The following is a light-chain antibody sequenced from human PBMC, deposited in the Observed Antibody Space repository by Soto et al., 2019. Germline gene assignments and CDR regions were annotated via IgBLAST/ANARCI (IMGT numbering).Light chain of an antibody. Sequence: DIVMTQSPDSLAVSLGERATINCRSSQSVLYSSNNKNYLAWYQQKPGQPPKLLIYWASIRATGVPDRFSGSGSGTEFTLTISSLQAEDVAVYYCQQYYGLGNTFGQGTRLEIK. CDR3: QQYYGLGNT. CDR2: WAS. CDR1: QSVLYSSNNKNY. V-gene: IGKV4-1*01. J-gene: IGKJ5*01.